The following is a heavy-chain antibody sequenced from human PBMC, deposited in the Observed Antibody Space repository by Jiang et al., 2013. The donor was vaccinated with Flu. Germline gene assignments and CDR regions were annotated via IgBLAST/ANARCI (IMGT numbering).Heavy chain of an antibody. Sequence: EVKKPGASVKVSCKASGYTFTGYYMHWVRQAPGQGLEWMGWINPNSGGTNYAQKFQGWVTMTRDTSISTAYMELSRLRSDDTAVYYCARGGFGELRYYYYYGMDVWGQGTTVTVSS. J-gene: IGHJ6*02. CDR3: ARGGFGELRYYYYYGMDV. CDR2: INPNSGGT. CDR1: GYTFTGYY. V-gene: IGHV1-2*04. D-gene: IGHD3-10*01.